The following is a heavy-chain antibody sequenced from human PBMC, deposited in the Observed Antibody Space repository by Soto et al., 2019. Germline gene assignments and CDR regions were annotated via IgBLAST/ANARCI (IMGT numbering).Heavy chain of an antibody. V-gene: IGHV3-30*18. Sequence: GSLRLSCAASGFTFSSYGMHWVRQAPGKGLEWVAVISYDGSNKYYADSVKGRFTISRDNSKNTLYLQMNSLRAEDTAVYYCAKDGVLYYDILTGHYNWFDPWGQGTLVTVSS. CDR3: AKDGVLYYDILTGHYNWFDP. D-gene: IGHD3-9*01. CDR2: ISYDGSNK. CDR1: GFTFSSYG. J-gene: IGHJ5*02.